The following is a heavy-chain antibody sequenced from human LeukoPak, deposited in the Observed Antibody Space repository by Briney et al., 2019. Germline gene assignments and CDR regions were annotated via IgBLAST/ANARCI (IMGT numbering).Heavy chain of an antibody. CDR1: GYSITSSAFS. J-gene: IGHJ4*02. D-gene: IGHD2-2*01. CDR3: ARVGIYCSSTSCYPRFDY. CDR2: INHSGST. Sequence: SETLSLTCTVSGYSITSSAFSWGWIRQPPGKGLEWIGEINHSGSTNYNPSLKSRVTISVDTSKNQFSLKLSSVTAADTAVYYCARVGIYCSSTSCYPRFDYWGQGTLVTVSS. V-gene: IGHV4-39*07.